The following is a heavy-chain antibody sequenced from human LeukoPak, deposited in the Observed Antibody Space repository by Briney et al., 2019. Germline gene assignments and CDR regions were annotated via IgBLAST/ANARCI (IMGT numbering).Heavy chain of an antibody. J-gene: IGHJ3*01. CDR1: GMSFSHHA. CDR3: TKAVGGGRDAYDV. V-gene: IGHV3-23*01. Sequence: GGSLRLSCVASGMSFSHHAMNWVRQAPGKGLEWVSRIFDSGAPSYYADSVKGRFTISGDNARDTFYLQMENLRAEDSATYYCTKAVGGGRDAYDVWGQGTGVIVSS. CDR2: IFDSGAPS. D-gene: IGHD3-16*01.